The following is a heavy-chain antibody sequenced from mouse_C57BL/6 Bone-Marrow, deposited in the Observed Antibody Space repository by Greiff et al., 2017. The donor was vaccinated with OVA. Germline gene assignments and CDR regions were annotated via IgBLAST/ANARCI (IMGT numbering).Heavy chain of an antibody. J-gene: IGHJ4*01. V-gene: IGHV1-82*01. CDR2: IYPGDGDT. CDR3: ARSWLRRPYYYAMDD. Sequence: QVQLQQSGPELVKPGASVKISCKASGYAFSSSWMNWVKQRPGKGLEWIGRIYPGDGDTNYNGKFKGKGTLTADKSSSTAYMQLSSLTSEDSAVYFCARSWLRRPYYYAMDDWGQGTSVTVSS. D-gene: IGHD2-2*01. CDR1: GYAFSSSW.